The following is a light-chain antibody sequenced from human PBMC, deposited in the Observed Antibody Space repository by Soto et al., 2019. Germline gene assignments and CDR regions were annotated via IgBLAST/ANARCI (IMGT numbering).Light chain of an antibody. CDR2: DVT. J-gene: IGLJ2*01. Sequence: TQPPSASGSPGHSVTIACTGTSSDVGAYNYVSWYQQHPGKAPKLMIYDVTTRPSGVPDRFSGSKSGNTASLTVSGLQAEDEAEYFCSSYTGSDNVVFGGGTKLTVL. CDR3: SSYTGSDNVV. CDR1: SSDVGAYNY. V-gene: IGLV2-8*01.